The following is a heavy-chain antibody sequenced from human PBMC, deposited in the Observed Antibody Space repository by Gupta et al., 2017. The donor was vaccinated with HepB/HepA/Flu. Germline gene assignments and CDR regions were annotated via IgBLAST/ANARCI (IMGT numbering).Heavy chain of an antibody. Sequence: YGMHWVRQAPGQGLEWMGWINPNSGGTNYAQKFQGRVTMTRDTSISTAYMELSRLRSDDTAVYYCARGYCSSTSCYPIFDYWGQRTLVTVSS. V-gene: IGHV1-2*02. CDR2: INPNSGGT. CDR1: YG. D-gene: IGHD2-2*01. J-gene: IGHJ4*02. CDR3: ARGYCSSTSCYPIFDY.